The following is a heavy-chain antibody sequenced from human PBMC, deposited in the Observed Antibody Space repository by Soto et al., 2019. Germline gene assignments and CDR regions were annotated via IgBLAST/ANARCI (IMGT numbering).Heavy chain of an antibody. J-gene: IGHJ6*03. V-gene: IGHV1-69*04. CDR2: IIPILGIA. CDR3: ARDLTYHCSGGSCDPSYYYYYYKDV. CDR1: GGTFSSYT. D-gene: IGHD2-15*01. Sequence: AASVKVSCKASGGTFSSYTISWVRQAPGQGLEWMGRIIPILGIANYAQKFQGRVTITADKSTSTAYMELSSLRSEDTAVYYCARDLTYHCSGGSCDPSYYYYYYKDVWGKGTTVTVSS.